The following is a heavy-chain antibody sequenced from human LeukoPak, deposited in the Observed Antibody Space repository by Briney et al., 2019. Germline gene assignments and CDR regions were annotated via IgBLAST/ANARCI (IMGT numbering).Heavy chain of an antibody. V-gene: IGHV1-2*04. J-gene: IGHJ4*02. CDR1: GYTFTDYY. D-gene: IGHD3-22*01. Sequence: ASVTVSCKASGYTFTDYYMHWVRQAPGQGLEWMGWINPNSGDTNYAQKFQGWVTMTRDTSISTAYMELSRLTSDDTAVYYCASDRSYDKGPLDYWGQGTLVTVSS. CDR3: ASDRSYDKGPLDY. CDR2: INPNSGDT.